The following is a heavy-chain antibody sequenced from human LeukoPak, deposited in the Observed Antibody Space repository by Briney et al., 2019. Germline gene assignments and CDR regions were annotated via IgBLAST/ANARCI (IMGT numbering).Heavy chain of an antibody. J-gene: IGHJ4*02. V-gene: IGHV3-30*18. CDR1: GFTFSSYG. D-gene: IGHD6-19*01. CDR2: ISYDGSNK. Sequence: PGGSLRLSCAASGFTFSSYGMHWVRQAPGKGLEWVAVISYDGSNKYYADSVKGRFTISRDNSKNTLYLQMNSLRAEDTAVYYCAKDLRGYSSGWYSDYWGQGTLVTVSS. CDR3: AKDLRGYSSGWYSDY.